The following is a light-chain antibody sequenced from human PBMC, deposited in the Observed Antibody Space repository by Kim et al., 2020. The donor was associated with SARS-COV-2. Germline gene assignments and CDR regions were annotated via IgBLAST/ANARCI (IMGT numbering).Light chain of an antibody. CDR2: DAY. Sequence: GERATINRRESEGVTRNKVAWNQQKPGQTPRHIIYDAYIRATGIAERFSGSGCGTDFTLTKSRLEPEDIAVYYCKQLDGKTLYRFGQGTKLEI. CDR1: EGVTRNK. CDR3: KQLDGKTLYR. J-gene: IGKJ2*03. V-gene: IGKV3-20*01.